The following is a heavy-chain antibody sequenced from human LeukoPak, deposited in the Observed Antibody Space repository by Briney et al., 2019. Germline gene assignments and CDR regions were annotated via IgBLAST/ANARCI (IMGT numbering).Heavy chain of an antibody. CDR2: ISGXDGST. D-gene: IGHD4-17*01. J-gene: IGHJ4*02. CDR3: XXRSVTTFDY. V-gene: IGHV3-23*01. Sequence: XRQXXGXXXEWXSLISGXDGSTYYADSVKXRXTISRXXXKXXXYXQMSSLRADDTAVYYCXXRSVTTFDYWGQGTLVTVSS.